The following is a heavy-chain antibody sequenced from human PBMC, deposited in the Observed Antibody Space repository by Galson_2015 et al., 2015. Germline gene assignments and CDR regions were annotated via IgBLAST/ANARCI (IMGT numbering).Heavy chain of an antibody. CDR1: GFTFSSYA. J-gene: IGHJ4*02. CDR3: VKGDTAMEAEGGGYHFDF. V-gene: IGHV3-23*01. CDR2: ISGRGGST. Sequence: SLRLSCAASGFTFSSYAMSWVRQAPGKGLEWVSSISGRGGSTYYADSVRGRFTISRDNSKNTLYLQMNSLRAEDTAVYYCVKGDTAMEAEGGGYHFDFWAREPWSPSPQ. D-gene: IGHD5-18*01.